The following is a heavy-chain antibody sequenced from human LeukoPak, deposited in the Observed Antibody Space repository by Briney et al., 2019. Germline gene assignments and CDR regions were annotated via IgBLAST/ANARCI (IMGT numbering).Heavy chain of an antibody. D-gene: IGHD2-8*01. V-gene: IGHV3-30*02. Sequence: GGSLRLSCAASGFTLSNYGMHWVRQAPGKGLEWVAFVRIDGNTKYYAESVKGRFTLSRDNSKNTLYLQMNRLRTEGTALYYWVKYGWFDPWGQGTQVTVSS. J-gene: IGHJ5*02. CDR1: GFTLSNYG. CDR3: VKYGWFDP. CDR2: VRIDGNTK.